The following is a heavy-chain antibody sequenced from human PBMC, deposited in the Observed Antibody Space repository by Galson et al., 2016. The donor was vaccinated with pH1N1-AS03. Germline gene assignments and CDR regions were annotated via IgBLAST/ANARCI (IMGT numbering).Heavy chain of an antibody. D-gene: IGHD2-8*01. CDR2: IFWDGET. V-gene: IGHV2-5*08. Sequence: SWVRQPPGKALEWLALIFWDGETRYRPSLRSRLTITKDTSKNQVVLTMTNMDPVDTATYYCARSTHVNEGLDFWGQGTLVTVSS. CDR3: ARSTHVNEGLDF. J-gene: IGHJ4*02.